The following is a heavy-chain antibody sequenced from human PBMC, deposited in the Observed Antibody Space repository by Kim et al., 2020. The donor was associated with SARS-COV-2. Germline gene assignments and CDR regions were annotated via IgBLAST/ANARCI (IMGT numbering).Heavy chain of an antibody. D-gene: IGHD6-19*01. J-gene: IGHJ4*02. Sequence: GGSLRLSCAASGFTFSSYEMNWVRQAPGKGLEWVSYISSSGSTIYYADSVKGRFTISRDNAKNSLYLQMNSLRAEDTAVYYCASSREAVADDYWGQGTLVTVSS. CDR3: ASSREAVADDY. V-gene: IGHV3-48*03. CDR2: ISSSGSTI. CDR1: GFTFSSYE.